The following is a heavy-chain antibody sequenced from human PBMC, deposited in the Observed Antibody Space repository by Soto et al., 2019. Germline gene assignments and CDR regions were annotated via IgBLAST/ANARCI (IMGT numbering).Heavy chain of an antibody. CDR1: GGTFSSYA. CDR2: IIPIFGTA. J-gene: IGHJ6*02. D-gene: IGHD2-2*01. Sequence: SVKVSCKASGGTFSSYAISWVRQAPGQGLEWMGGIIPIFGTANYAQKFQGRVTITADESTSTAYMELSSLRSEDTAVYYCARVRGMSDIVVVPAAMVFRYGMDVWGQGTTVTVSS. V-gene: IGHV1-69*13. CDR3: ARVRGMSDIVVVPAAMVFRYGMDV.